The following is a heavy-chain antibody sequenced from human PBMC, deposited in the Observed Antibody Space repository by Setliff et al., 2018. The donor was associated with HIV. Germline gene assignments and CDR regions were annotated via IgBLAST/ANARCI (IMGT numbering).Heavy chain of an antibody. CDR3: ARAADYHDSCGYWAPPRYFDY. CDR1: GFSISSDGFY. Sequence: SETLSLTCTLSGFSISSDGFYWNWIRQRPGKGLECIGYIFGSGITYYNPYLKSRLRISIDTSANQFSVELSSVTAADTALYFCARAADYHDSCGYWAPPRYFDYWGQGTLVTVSS. J-gene: IGHJ4*02. CDR2: IFGSGIT. V-gene: IGHV4-31*03. D-gene: IGHD3-22*01.